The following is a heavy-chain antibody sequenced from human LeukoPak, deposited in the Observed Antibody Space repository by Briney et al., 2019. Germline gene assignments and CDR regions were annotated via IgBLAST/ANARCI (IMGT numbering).Heavy chain of an antibody. CDR1: GGSISSGGYY. J-gene: IGHJ3*02. CDR2: IYYSGST. V-gene: IGHV4-31*03. CDR3: ARGHYYDSSGYPPVGAFDI. Sequence: SETLSLTCTVSGGSISSGGYYWSWIRLHPGKGLEWIGYIYYSGSTYYNPSLKSRVTISVDTSKNQFSLKLSSVTAADAAVYYCARGHYYDSSGYPPVGAFDIWGQGTMVTVSS. D-gene: IGHD3-22*01.